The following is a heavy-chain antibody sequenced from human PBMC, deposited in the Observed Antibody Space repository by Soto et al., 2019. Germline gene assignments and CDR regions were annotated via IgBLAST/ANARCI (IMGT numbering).Heavy chain of an antibody. CDR2: IYYSGST. J-gene: IGHJ3*02. D-gene: IGHD1-26*01. Sequence: SGTLSPTLAAPCVSIRSSRYCLGWIRPPPGKGLEWIGSIYYSGSTYYNPSLKRRVTISVDTSKNQFSLKLSSVTAADTAVYYCARQQGVGASCAFDIWGQGTMVTVSS. CDR1: CVSIRSSRYC. CDR3: ARQQGVGASCAFDI. V-gene: IGHV4-39*01.